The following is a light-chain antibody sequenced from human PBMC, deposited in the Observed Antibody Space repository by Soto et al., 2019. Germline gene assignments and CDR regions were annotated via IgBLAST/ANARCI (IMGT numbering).Light chain of an antibody. J-gene: IGKJ4*01. CDR2: GAS. Sequence: EIGLTQSPCTLSLSPGERATLSCRASQSVSSSYLAWYQQKPGQAPRLLIYGASSRATGIPDRFSGSGSGTDFNLTISRLEPEDFAVYYCQQYGSSPLTFGGGTNVEIK. CDR1: QSVSSSY. CDR3: QQYGSSPLT. V-gene: IGKV3-20*01.